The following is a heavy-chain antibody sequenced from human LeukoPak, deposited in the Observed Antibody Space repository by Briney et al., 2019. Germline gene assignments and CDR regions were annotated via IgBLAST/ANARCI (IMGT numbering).Heavy chain of an antibody. D-gene: IGHD3-9*01. CDR1: GFTFSSYT. Sequence: GGSLRLSCAASGFTFSSYTMHWVRQAPGKGLEWVAIISYDGSDKYYADSVKGRFTISRDNSKNTLYLQMNSLRAEDTAVYYCVRDLMDYDVSTGLHHYYMDVWGQGTAVTVSS. CDR2: ISYDGSDK. CDR3: VRDLMDYDVSTGLHHYYMDV. V-gene: IGHV3-30*04. J-gene: IGHJ6*02.